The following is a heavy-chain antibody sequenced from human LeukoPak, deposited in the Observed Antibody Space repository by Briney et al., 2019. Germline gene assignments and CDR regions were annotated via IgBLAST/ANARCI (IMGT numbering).Heavy chain of an antibody. D-gene: IGHD2-21*01. V-gene: IGHV3-53*01. CDR3: VRNSGELGA. J-gene: IGHJ5*02. Sequence: GGSLRLSCAASGFTVSNNYMSWVRRAARKGPEWVALIYSGGSTYYADSVKGRFTISRDNSKNTLHLQMNSLRAEDTAVYYCVRNSGELGAWGQGTLVTVSS. CDR2: IYSGGST. CDR1: GFTVSNNY.